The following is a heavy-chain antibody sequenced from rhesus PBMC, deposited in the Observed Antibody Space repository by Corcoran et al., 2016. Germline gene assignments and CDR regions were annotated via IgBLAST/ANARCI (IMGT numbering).Heavy chain of an antibody. Sequence: QVQLQESGPGVVKPSETLSLTCAVSGYSISSGYDWSWIRQPPGKGLEWIGYIYGSSGSTNYNPSLKNRVTLSKDTSKNQFSLKLSSVTAADTAVYYCARDRTTVGYFDYWGQGVLVTVSS. CDR2: IYGSSGST. J-gene: IGHJ4*01. D-gene: IGHD4-29*01. CDR1: GYSISSGYD. V-gene: IGHV4-76*01. CDR3: ARDRTTVGYFDY.